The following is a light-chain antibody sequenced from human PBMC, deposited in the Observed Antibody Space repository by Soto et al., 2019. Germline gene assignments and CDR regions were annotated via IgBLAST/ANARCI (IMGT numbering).Light chain of an antibody. V-gene: IGLV2-14*03. J-gene: IGLJ2*01. Sequence: QSALTQPASVSGAPGQSITVSCTGTSSDIGGSYFVSWYQLHPGNAPQLFIDDVNNRPSGGSNRFSGSKSGNTASLTSSGLQAEDEADDYCCASTNSNTLVFGGGTKLTVL. CDR3: CASTNSNTLV. CDR2: DVN. CDR1: SSDIGGSYF.